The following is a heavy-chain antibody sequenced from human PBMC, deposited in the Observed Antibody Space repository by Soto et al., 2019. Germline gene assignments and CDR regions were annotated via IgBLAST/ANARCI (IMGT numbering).Heavy chain of an antibody. V-gene: IGHV1-18*04. CDR2: ISAYNGNI. CDR1: GYTFTSYG. J-gene: IGHJ4*02. D-gene: IGHD3-22*01. Sequence: APVKVSCKASGYTFTSYGIGWVRQARRQGLEWMGWISAYNGNINYAQKLQGRVTMTTDTSTSTAYMELRSLRSEDTAVYYCARENSGYYDSSGYDDYWGQGTLVTVSS. CDR3: ARENSGYYDSSGYDDY.